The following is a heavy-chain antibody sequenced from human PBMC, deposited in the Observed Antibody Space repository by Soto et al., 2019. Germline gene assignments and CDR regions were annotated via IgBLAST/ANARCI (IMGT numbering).Heavy chain of an antibody. J-gene: IGHJ6*03. Sequence: GGYLRLSCAASGFTFSSYSMNWVRQAPGKGLEWVSSISSSSSYIYYADSVKGRFTISRDNAKNSLYLQMNSLRAEDTAVYYCARDLTDYYYYMDVWGKGTTVIVSS. CDR2: ISSSSSYI. CDR3: ARDLTDYYYYMDV. CDR1: GFTFSSYS. V-gene: IGHV3-21*01.